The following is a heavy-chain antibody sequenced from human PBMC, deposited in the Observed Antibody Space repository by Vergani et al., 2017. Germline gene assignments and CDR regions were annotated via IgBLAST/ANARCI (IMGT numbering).Heavy chain of an antibody. Sequence: QVQLQQWGAGLLKPPGTLSLTCAVSGGSISSSNWWSWVRQPPGKGLEWIGEIYHSGSTNYNPSLRSRAIMSVDASKKQFSLKLTSVTAADAAVYYCARDGGEYDKDALDVWGQGTKVTVTS. D-gene: IGHD2-21*01. CDR3: ARDGGEYDKDALDV. CDR2: IYHSGST. CDR1: GGSISSSNW. V-gene: IGHV4-4*03. J-gene: IGHJ3*01.